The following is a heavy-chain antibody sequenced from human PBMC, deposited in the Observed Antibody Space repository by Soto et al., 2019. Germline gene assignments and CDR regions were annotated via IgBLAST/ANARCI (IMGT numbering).Heavy chain of an antibody. J-gene: IGHJ4*02. Sequence: QVQLVESGGGVVQPGRSLRLSCAASGFTFSSYGMHWVRQAPGKGLEWVAVISYDGSNKYYADSVKGRFTISRDNSKNTLYLQMNSLRAEDTAVYYCAKDGSDGGNYLWGQGTLVTVSS. CDR1: GFTFSSYG. CDR2: ISYDGSNK. D-gene: IGHD2-21*02. V-gene: IGHV3-30*18. CDR3: AKDGSDGGNYL.